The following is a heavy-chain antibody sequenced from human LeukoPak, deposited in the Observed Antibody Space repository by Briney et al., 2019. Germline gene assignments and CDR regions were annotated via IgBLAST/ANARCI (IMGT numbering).Heavy chain of an antibody. D-gene: IGHD3-9*01. CDR1: GGSIRNYY. CDR2: IYYSGST. V-gene: IGHV4-59*08. J-gene: IGHJ4*02. Sequence: PSETLSLTCTVSGGSIRNYYWSWLRQPPGKGLEWIGYIYYSGSTNYNPSLKSRVTISVDTSKNHFSLRLTSVTAADTAVYYCARRGDISTDYAFDYWGQGTLVTVSS. CDR3: ARRGDISTDYAFDY.